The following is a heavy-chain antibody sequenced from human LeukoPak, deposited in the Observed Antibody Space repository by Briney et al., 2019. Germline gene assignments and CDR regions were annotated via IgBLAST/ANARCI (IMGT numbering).Heavy chain of an antibody. Sequence: SQSLSLTCAISGDSVSVNSDVWNWIRQSPSRGLEWLGRTYYRSKWYNDYAVSVKSRITISPDTSKNQFSLHLNSVTPEDTAVYYCARDADWGYDAFDIWGQGTMVTVSS. V-gene: IGHV6-1*01. CDR1: GDSVSVNSDV. CDR3: ARDADWGYDAFDI. D-gene: IGHD7-27*01. CDR2: TYYRSKWYN. J-gene: IGHJ3*02.